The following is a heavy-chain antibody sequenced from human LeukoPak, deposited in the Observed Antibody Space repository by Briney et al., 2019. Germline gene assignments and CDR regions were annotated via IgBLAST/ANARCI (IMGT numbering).Heavy chain of an antibody. V-gene: IGHV4-39*07. CDR3: ARTYYYGSGRNYYYGMDV. Sequence: SETLSLTCTASGDSISSSSYFWGWIRQPPGKGLGWIGSIYYSGSTSYSPSLKSRVTISVDTSKSQFSLKLSSVTAADTAVYYCARTYYYGSGRNYYYGMDVWGQGTTVTVSS. D-gene: IGHD3-10*01. J-gene: IGHJ6*02. CDR1: GDSISSSSYF. CDR2: IYYSGST.